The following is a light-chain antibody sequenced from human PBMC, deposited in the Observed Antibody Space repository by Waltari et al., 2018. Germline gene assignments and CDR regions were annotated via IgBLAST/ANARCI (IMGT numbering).Light chain of an antibody. CDR1: QSISDY. Sequence: IQMTQSPPALSASVGHRVAITCRASQSISDYLHWYQQKPGKAPRVLISTASSLQRGVPTRFSGSGSGTEFTLTISTLQPEDAATYYCQQSYSSPWTFGQGTKVEIK. V-gene: IGKV1-39*01. CDR2: TAS. J-gene: IGKJ1*01. CDR3: QQSYSSPWT.